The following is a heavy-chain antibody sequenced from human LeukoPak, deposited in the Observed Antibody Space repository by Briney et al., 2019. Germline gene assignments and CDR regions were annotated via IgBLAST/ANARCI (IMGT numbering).Heavy chain of an antibody. CDR2: ISGRGGST. CDR1: GFTFSSYA. Sequence: GGSLRLSCAASGFTFSSYAMSWVRQAPGKGLEWVSAISGRGGSTYYADSVKGRFTISRDNSKNTLYLQMNSLRAEDTAVYYCAKDQYNWNALDYWGQGTLVTVSS. D-gene: IGHD1-20*01. CDR3: AKDQYNWNALDY. J-gene: IGHJ4*02. V-gene: IGHV3-23*01.